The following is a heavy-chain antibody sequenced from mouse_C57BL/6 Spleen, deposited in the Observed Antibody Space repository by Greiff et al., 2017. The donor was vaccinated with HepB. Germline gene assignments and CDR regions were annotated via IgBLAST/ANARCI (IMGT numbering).Heavy chain of an antibody. J-gene: IGHJ3*01. CDR3: ARVGPTVPFAY. D-gene: IGHD1-1*01. Sequence: QVQLKESGPELVKPGASVKLSCKASGYTFTSYDINWVKQRPGQGLEWIGWIYPRDGSTKYNEKFKGKATLTVDTSSSTAYMELHSLTSEDSAVYFCARVGPTVPFAYWGQGTLVTVSA. V-gene: IGHV1-85*01. CDR1: GYTFTSYD. CDR2: IYPRDGST.